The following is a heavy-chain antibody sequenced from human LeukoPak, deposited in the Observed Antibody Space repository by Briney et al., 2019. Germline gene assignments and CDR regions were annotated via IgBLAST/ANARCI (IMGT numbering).Heavy chain of an antibody. CDR3: ARVRAFCSRGSCFEFDY. CDR2: IYYSGST. J-gene: IGHJ4*02. Sequence: PSETLSLTCTVSGGSISSGDYYWSWIRQPPGKGLEWIGYIYYSGSTYYNPSLKSRVTISVDTSKNQFSLKLSSVTAADTAVYYCARVRAFCSRGSCFEFDYWGQGTLVTVSS. D-gene: IGHD2-15*01. V-gene: IGHV4-30-4*01. CDR1: GGSISSGDYY.